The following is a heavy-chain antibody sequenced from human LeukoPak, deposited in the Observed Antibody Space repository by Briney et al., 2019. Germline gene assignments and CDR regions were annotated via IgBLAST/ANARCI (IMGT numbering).Heavy chain of an antibody. CDR2: INPNSCDR. CDR3: ARDRPVDYYDSSGYWYYFDY. CDR1: GYTFTGYY. J-gene: IGHJ4*02. Sequence: ASVKVSCKASGYTFTGYYMHWLRQAPGPGLEWMGLINPNSCDRNYAQKFQGRVTMTRDASISTAYMELSRLRSDDTAVYFCARDRPVDYYDSSGYWYYFDYWGQGGLVTVSS. D-gene: IGHD3-22*01. V-gene: IGHV1-2*02.